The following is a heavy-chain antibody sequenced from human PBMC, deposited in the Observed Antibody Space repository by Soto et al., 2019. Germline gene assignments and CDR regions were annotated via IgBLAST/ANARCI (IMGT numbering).Heavy chain of an antibody. Sequence: QVQLQESGPGLLKPSETLSLTCTVSGGSVNTYSWGWIRQPPGKEPEWVGYISYSGSTNYNPSLKSRVTISRVTSKNQFSLNLVSMTAADTAVYYCARASYYSYMDVWGKGTTVTVSS. CDR2: ISYSGST. J-gene: IGHJ6*03. V-gene: IGHV4-59*02. CDR3: ARASYYSYMDV. CDR1: GGSVNTYS.